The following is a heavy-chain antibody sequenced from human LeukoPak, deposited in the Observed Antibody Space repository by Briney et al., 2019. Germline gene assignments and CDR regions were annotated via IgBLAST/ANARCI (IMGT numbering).Heavy chain of an antibody. CDR1: GFTFSSYS. V-gene: IGHV3-21*01. CDR2: ISSRVTYI. Sequence: GGSLRLSCAASGFTFSSYSTNWVRQAPGKGLEWVSSISSRVTYIYSAASVKGRSTISRDSAKNSLYLQMNSLRAEDTAVYFCARAGNCGGACYSGDAFDTWGQGTMVTVSS. CDR3: ARAGNCGGACYSGDAFDT. J-gene: IGHJ3*02. D-gene: IGHD2-21*02.